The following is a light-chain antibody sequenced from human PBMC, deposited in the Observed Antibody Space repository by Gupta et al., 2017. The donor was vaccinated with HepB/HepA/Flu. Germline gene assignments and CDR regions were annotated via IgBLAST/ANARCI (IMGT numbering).Light chain of an antibody. Sequence: QSVLTQPPSASGTPGQRVTIPCSGNSSNIGSNYVYWNQQLPGTAHKLLIYRNNQRTSGGPDRFSGSKSGTSASLAISGLWAEEEADYYGAAGDDSRSGFFGGGTKLTVL. CDR1: SSNIGSNY. CDR3: AAGDDSRSGF. J-gene: IGLJ2*01. CDR2: RNN. V-gene: IGLV1-47*03.